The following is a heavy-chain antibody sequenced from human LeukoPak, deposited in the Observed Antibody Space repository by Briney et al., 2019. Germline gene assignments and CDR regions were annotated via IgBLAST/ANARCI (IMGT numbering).Heavy chain of an antibody. J-gene: IGHJ3*02. D-gene: IGHD2-2*01. CDR3: ARDRPSPVLYAFDI. Sequence: GGSLRLSCAASGFTFSSYEMNWVRQAPGKGLEWVSYISSSGSTIYYADSVKGRFTISRDNAKNSLYLQMNSLRAEDTAVYYCARDRPSPVLYAFDIWGQGTMVTVSS. CDR1: GFTFSSYE. V-gene: IGHV3-48*03. CDR2: ISSSGSTI.